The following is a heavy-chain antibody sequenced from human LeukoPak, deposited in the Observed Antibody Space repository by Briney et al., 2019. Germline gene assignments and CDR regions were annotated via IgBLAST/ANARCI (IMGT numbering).Heavy chain of an antibody. CDR3: ARGVVLRYFDWLLHFDY. CDR2: INPNSGGT. D-gene: IGHD3-9*01. V-gene: IGHV1-2*02. J-gene: IGHJ4*02. CDR1: GYTFTGYY. Sequence: ASVKVSCKASGYTFTGYYMHWVRQAPGQGLEWMGWINPNSGGTNYAQKFQGRVTMTRDTSISTAYMELSRLRSDDTAVYYCARGVVLRYFDWLLHFDYWGRGTLVTVSS.